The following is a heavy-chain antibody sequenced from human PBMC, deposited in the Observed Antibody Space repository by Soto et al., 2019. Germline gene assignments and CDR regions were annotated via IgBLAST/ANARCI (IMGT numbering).Heavy chain of an antibody. Sequence: SVKVSCKASGGTFSSYAISWVRQAPGQGLEWMGGIIPIFGTANYAQKFQGRVTITADKSTSTAYMELSSLRSEDTAVYYCAQEAEMAKIPYGMDVWGQGTTVTVSS. V-gene: IGHV1-69*06. CDR1: GGTFSSYA. CDR2: IIPIFGTA. CDR3: AQEAEMAKIPYGMDV. D-gene: IGHD5-12*01. J-gene: IGHJ6*02.